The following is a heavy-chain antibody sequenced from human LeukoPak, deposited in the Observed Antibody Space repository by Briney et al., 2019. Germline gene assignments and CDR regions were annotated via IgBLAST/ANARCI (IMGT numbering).Heavy chain of an antibody. V-gene: IGHV1-2*02. Sequence: VKVSGKPSLYASTGSYILWVRQAARQGVEWMKWVNPNSGGTNYAQKFQGRVTMTRDTSISTAYMELSRLRSDDTAVYYCARGDSVYYDFWSGYYTFWGQGTLVTVSS. CDR3: ARGDSVYYDFWSGYYTF. J-gene: IGHJ4*02. CDR2: VNPNSGGT. D-gene: IGHD3-3*01. CDR1: LYASTGSY.